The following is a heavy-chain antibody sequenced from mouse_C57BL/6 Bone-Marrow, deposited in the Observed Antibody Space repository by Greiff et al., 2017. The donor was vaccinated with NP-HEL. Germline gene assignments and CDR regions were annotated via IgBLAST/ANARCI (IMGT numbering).Heavy chain of an antibody. V-gene: IGHV1-76*01. CDR1: GYTFTDYY. CDR3: AREGGTGGFAY. J-gene: IGHJ3*01. CDR2: IYPGSGNT. Sequence: VQLQESGAELVRPGASVKLSCKASGYTFTDYYINWVKQRPGQGLEWIARIYPGSGNTYYNEKFKGKATLTAEKSSSTAYMQLSSLTSADSAVYFCAREGGTGGFAYWGQGTLVTVSA. D-gene: IGHD4-1*01.